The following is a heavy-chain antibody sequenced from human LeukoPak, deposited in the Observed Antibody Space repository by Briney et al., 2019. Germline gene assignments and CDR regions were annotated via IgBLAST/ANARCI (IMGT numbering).Heavy chain of an antibody. V-gene: IGHV3-7*04. CDR3: TRVGYIDEGIDY. CDR2: IKQDGSKK. J-gene: IGHJ4*02. CDR1: GFPFSSYW. Sequence: GGSLRLSCVASGFPFSSYWMTWVRQAPGKGLKWVANIKQDGSKKSYVDSVKGRFTISRDNAKNSLYLQMNSLRAEDTAIYYCTRVGYIDEGIDYWGQGTLVTVSS. D-gene: IGHD5-24*01.